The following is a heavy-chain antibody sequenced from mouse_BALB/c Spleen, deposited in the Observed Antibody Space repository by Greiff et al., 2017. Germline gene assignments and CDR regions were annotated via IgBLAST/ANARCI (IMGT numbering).Heavy chain of an antibody. D-gene: IGHD3-2*02. CDR3: ARSGPYAMDY. Sequence: VQLVESGAELARPGASVKMSCKASGYTFTSYTMHWVKQRPGQGLEWIGYINPSSGYTNYNQKFKDKATLTADKSSSTAYMQLSSLTSEDSAVYYCARSGPYAMDYWGQGTSVTVSS. CDR1: GYTFTSYT. J-gene: IGHJ4*01. CDR2: INPSSGYT. V-gene: IGHV1-4*01.